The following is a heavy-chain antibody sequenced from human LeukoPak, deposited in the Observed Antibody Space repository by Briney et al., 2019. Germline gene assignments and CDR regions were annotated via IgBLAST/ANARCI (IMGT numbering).Heavy chain of an antibody. CDR1: EFPFVDYA. CDR3: ARGGSHAY. V-gene: IGHV3-7*01. J-gene: IGHJ4*02. D-gene: IGHD1-26*01. Sequence: GGSLRLSCTASEFPFVDYAMSWVRQAPGKGLEWVANIKEDGSDKHYVDSVKGRFTISRDNAKNSLYLQMNSLRAEDTAVFYCARGGSHAYWGQGTLVTVSS. CDR2: IKEDGSDK.